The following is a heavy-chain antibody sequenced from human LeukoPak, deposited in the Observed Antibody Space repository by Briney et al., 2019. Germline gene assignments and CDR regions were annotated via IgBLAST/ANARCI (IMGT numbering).Heavy chain of an antibody. V-gene: IGHV4-59*08. D-gene: IGHD4-17*01. CDR2: IYYSGST. CDR3: ARHHDYGGNVDY. Sequence: SETLSLTCTVSGGSISSYYWSWIRQPPGKGLEWIGYIYYSGSTNYNPSLKSRVTISVDTSKNQFSLKLSPVTAADTAVYYCARHHDYGGNVDYWGQGTLVTVSS. CDR1: GGSISSYY. J-gene: IGHJ4*02.